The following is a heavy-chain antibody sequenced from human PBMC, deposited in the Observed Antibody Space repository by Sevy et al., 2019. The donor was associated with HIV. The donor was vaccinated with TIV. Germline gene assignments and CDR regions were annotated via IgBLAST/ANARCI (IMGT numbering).Heavy chain of an antibody. V-gene: IGHV3-7*01. CDR3: SRAMGV. CDR1: GISISSHW. Sequence: GGSLRLSCVGAGISISSHWVNWVRQSPGKGLEWVANINQDGSEIYYVGSVKGRFTISRDNARNSGYLQMHSLSVEDSGVYYWSRAMGVWGQGTTVTVSS. J-gene: IGHJ6*02. CDR2: INQDGSEI.